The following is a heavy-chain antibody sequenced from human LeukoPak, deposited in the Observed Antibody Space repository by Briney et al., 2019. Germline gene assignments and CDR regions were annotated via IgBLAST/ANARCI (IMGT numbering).Heavy chain of an antibody. CDR1: GFTFDDYA. V-gene: IGHV3-9*01. CDR3: VRPPGRKAGDY. Sequence: GGSLRLSCAASGFTFDDYAMHWVRQAPGKGLEWVSGISWNSGSIGYADSVKGRFTISRDNAKNSLYLQMNSLRAEDTALYYCVRPPGRKAGDYWGQGTLVTVSS. J-gene: IGHJ4*02. CDR2: ISWNSGSI.